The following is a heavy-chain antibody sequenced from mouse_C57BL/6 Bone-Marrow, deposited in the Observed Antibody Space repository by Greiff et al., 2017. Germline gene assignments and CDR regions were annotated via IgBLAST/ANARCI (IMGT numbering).Heavy chain of an antibody. J-gene: IGHJ1*03. Sequence: QVQLQQSGAELVKPGASVKMSCKASGYTFTTYPIEWMKQNHGKSLEWIGNFHPYNDDTKYNEKFKGKATLTVEKSSSTVYLELSRLTSDDSAVYYGASSYYGSSRYWYFDVWGTGTTVTVSA. CDR2: FHPYNDDT. CDR1: GYTFTTYP. V-gene: IGHV1-47*01. CDR3: ASSYYGSSRYWYFDV. D-gene: IGHD1-1*01.